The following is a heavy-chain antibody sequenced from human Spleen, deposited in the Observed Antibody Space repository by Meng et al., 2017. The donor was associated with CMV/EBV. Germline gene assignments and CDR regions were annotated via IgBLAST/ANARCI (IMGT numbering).Heavy chain of an antibody. CDR2: ISWNSDTI. CDR3: AKDRAVATIGYYGMDV. CDR1: GFTLSNHW. V-gene: IGHV3-9*01. J-gene: IGHJ6*02. D-gene: IGHD5-12*01. Sequence: GGSLRLSCTAPGFTLSNHWMHWVRQAPGQGLEWVSGISWNSDTIAYADSVKGRFTISRDNAKNSLYLQMNSLRAEDTAFYYCAKDRAVATIGYYGMDVWGQGTTVTVSS.